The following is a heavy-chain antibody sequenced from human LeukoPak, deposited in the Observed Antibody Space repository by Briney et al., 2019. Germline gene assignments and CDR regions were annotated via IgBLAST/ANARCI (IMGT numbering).Heavy chain of an antibody. V-gene: IGHV3-23*01. CDR1: GFTFSSYA. CDR3: AKCILTGYYKGYMDV. CDR2: ISASGGST. Sequence: GGSLRLSCAASGFTFSSYAMSWARQAPGMGLEWVSAISASGGSTYYADSVKGRFTISRDNSKNTLYLQMNSLRAEDTAVYYCAKCILTGYYKGYMDVWGKGTTVTISS. D-gene: IGHD3-9*01. J-gene: IGHJ6*03.